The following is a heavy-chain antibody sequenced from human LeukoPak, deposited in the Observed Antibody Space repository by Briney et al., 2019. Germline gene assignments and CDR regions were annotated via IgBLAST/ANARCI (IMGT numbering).Heavy chain of an antibody. J-gene: IGHJ4*02. CDR1: GYSINSAFY. Sequence: SETLSLTCTVSGYSINSAFYWGWIRVPPGKGLEWIGSVFHRGTTYYNSSLKSRVTISVDKAKNQFSLKLSSVTAADTAVYYCARDSEVSSGWYPFDYWGQGTLVTVSS. D-gene: IGHD6-19*01. CDR2: VFHRGTT. CDR3: ARDSEVSSGWYPFDY. V-gene: IGHV4-38-2*02.